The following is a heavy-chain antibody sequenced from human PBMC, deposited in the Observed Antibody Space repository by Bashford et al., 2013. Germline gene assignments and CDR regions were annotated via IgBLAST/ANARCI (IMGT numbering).Heavy chain of an antibody. J-gene: IGHJ2*01. CDR1: GGSISSGGYS. CDR3: ARRYVSRITMVQGVIILDYFDL. Sequence: LSLTCAVSGGSISSGGYSWSWIRQPPGKGLEWIGYIYHSGSTYYNPSLKSRVTISVDTSKNQFSLKLSSVTAADTAVYYCARRYVSRITMVQGVIILDYFDLWGRGTLVTVSS. D-gene: IGHD3-10*01. V-gene: IGHV4-30-2*03. CDR2: IYHSGST.